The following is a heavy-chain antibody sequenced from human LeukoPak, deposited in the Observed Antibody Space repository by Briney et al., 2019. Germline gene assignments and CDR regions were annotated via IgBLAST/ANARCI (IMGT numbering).Heavy chain of an antibody. J-gene: IGHJ4*02. V-gene: IGHV3-48*03. CDR1: GFTFSSYE. Sequence: GGSLRLSCAASGFTFSSYEMNWVRQAPGKGLEWVSYISSSGSTIYYADSVKGRFTISRDNAKNSLYLQMNSLRAEDTAVYYCARVVGAAAVGSCYFDYWGQGTLVTVSS. D-gene: IGHD6-13*01. CDR2: ISSSGSTI. CDR3: ARVVGAAAVGSCYFDY.